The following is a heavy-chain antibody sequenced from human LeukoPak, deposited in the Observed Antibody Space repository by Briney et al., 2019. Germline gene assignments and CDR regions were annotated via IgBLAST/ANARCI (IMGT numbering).Heavy chain of an antibody. D-gene: IGHD4-17*01. V-gene: IGHV3-21*01. CDR1: GFTFSSYG. CDR2: ISSSSSYI. J-gene: IGHJ4*02. Sequence: GGSLRLSCAASGFTFSSYGMHWVRQAPGKGLEWVSSISSSSSYIYYADSVKGRFTISRDNAKNSLYLQMNSLRAEDTAVYYCARDSYGDYFNYFDYWGQGTLVTVSS. CDR3: ARDSYGDYFNYFDY.